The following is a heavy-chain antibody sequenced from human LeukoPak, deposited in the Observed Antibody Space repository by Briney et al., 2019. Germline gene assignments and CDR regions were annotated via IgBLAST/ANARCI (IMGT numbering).Heavy chain of an antibody. Sequence: GGSLRLSCAASGFTFSSHAMSWVRQAPGKGLEWGSYISGSSSTIYYADSVKGRFTISRDNGKNTLYLQMNSLRAEDTAVYYCARGSTYYDSSGQVPFDYWGQGTLVTVSS. CDR3: ARGSTYYDSSGQVPFDY. CDR2: ISGSSSTI. J-gene: IGHJ4*02. CDR1: GFTFSSHA. D-gene: IGHD3-22*01. V-gene: IGHV3-48*01.